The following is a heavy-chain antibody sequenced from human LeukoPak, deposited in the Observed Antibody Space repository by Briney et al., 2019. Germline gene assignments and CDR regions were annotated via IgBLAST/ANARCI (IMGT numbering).Heavy chain of an antibody. CDR3: ARTPAAMPFDY. J-gene: IGHJ4*02. CDR1: GFTFSSYS. CDR2: ISSSSSTI. Sequence: PGGSLRLSCAASGFTFSSYSMNWVRQAPGKGLEWVSYISSSSSTIYYADSVKARFTISRDNAKNSLYLQMNSLRAEDTAVYYCARTPAAMPFDYWGQGTLVTVSS. D-gene: IGHD2-2*01. V-gene: IGHV3-48*04.